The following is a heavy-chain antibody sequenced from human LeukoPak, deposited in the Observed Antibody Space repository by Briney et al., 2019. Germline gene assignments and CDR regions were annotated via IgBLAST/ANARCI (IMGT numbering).Heavy chain of an antibody. J-gene: IGHJ5*02. CDR1: GGSINTYY. V-gene: IGHV4-59*01. CDR2: IYYSGST. Sequence: SETLSLTCTVSGGSINTYYWSWIRQPPGKGLEWIGYIYYSGSTNYNPSLKSRVNISVDTSKNQFSLKLSSVTAADTALYYCARGRGWFDPWGQGTLVIVSS. CDR3: ARGRGWFDP. D-gene: IGHD3-10*01.